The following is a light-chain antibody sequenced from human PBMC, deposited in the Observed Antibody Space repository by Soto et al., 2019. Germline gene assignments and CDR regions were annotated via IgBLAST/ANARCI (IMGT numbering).Light chain of an antibody. CDR2: GAS. J-gene: IGKJ1*01. Sequence: EIELTQSPATLSVSAGGTVTLSCRASQSIRTNVAWYQQIPGQAPRLLVYGASTRATGVPARFSGSGSGIEFTLTISSLQSEDSAFYYCQQYFNWHFTWTFGQGNKVQIK. V-gene: IGKV3-15*01. CDR1: QSIRTN. CDR3: QQYFNWHFTWT.